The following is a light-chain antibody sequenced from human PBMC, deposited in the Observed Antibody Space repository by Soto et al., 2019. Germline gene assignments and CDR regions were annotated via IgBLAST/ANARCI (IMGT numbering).Light chain of an antibody. CDR1: QSISGY. CDR3: QQSYSTPWT. J-gene: IGKJ1*01. CDR2: GTF. V-gene: IGKV1-39*01. Sequence: DIQMTQSPSSLSGSAGDRVTITCRASQSISGYLNWYQQKPGKAPKVLMYGTFILQTGVSSRFSGSGSGTDFTLTINSLQPEDFATYCCQQSYSTPWTFGQGTKVEIK.